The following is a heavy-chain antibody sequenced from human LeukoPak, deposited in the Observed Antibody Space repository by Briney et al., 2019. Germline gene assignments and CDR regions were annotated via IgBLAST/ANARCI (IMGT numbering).Heavy chain of an antibody. CDR1: GFTFKNYA. CDR3: VREPQAEYYFDY. V-gene: IGHV3-23*01. D-gene: IGHD1-14*01. J-gene: IGHJ4*02. Sequence: GGSLRLSCEASGFTFKNYAMSWVRQAPGKGLEWVSGLSGSGAATFYADSVKGRFTISRDNAKNTLYLQMNSLRAEDTAVYYCVREPQAEYYFDYWGQGTLVTVSS. CDR2: LSGSGAAT.